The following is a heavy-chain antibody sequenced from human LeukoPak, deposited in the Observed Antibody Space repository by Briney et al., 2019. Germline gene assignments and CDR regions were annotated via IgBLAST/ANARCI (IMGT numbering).Heavy chain of an antibody. CDR2: IKQDGNEK. V-gene: IGHV3-7*01. J-gene: IGHJ3*02. CDR3: ARADPSYEYCSSTSCYRRRAFDI. CDR1: GFTSRSYW. Sequence: GGSLRLSCAASGFTSRSYWMTWVRQAPGKGLEWVAHIKQDGNEKSYVDSVKGRFTISRDDAKNSLYLQMNSLRAEDPAVYSCARADPSYEYCSSTSCYRRRAFDICGQGTMVTVSS. D-gene: IGHD2-2*01.